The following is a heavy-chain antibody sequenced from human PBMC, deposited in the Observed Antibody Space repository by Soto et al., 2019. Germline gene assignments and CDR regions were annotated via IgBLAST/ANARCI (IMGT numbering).Heavy chain of an antibody. CDR1: GYTFTSYA. J-gene: IGHJ4*02. V-gene: IGHV1-3*01. D-gene: IGHD6-19*01. CDR3: ARERGASSPFDY. CDR2: INAGNGNT. Sequence: ASVKVSCKASGYTFTSYAMHWVRQAPGQRLEWMGWINAGNGNTGYAQKFQGRVTMTRNTSISTAYMELSSLRSEDTAVYYCARERGASSPFDYWGQGTLVNVS.